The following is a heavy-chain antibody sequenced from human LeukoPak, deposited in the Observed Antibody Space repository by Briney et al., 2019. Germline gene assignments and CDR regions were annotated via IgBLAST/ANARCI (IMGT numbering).Heavy chain of an antibody. V-gene: IGHV4-59*12. Sequence: SETLSLTCTVSGGSISSYYWSWIRQPPGKGLEWIGYIYYSGSTNYNPSLKSRVTISVDTSKNQFSLKLSSVTAADTAVYYCARGRYNWNYVPYYYYGMDVWGQGTTVTVSS. CDR1: GGSISSYY. D-gene: IGHD1-7*01. CDR3: ARGRYNWNYVPYYYYGMDV. CDR2: IYYSGST. J-gene: IGHJ6*02.